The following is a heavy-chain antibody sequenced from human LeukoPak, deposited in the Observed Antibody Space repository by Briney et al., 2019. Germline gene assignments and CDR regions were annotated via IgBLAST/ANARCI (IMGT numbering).Heavy chain of an antibody. CDR1: GFTFSSYA. CDR3: AKVVNLVDTYYFDY. Sequence: QAGGSLRLSCAASGFTFSSYAMSWVRQAPGKGLERVSGISGRGVSTYYADSVKGRFTISRDNSKNTLYLQMNSLRAEDTAVYYCAKVVNLVDTYYFDYWGQGTLVTVSS. V-gene: IGHV3-23*01. D-gene: IGHD2-15*01. J-gene: IGHJ4*02. CDR2: ISGRGVST.